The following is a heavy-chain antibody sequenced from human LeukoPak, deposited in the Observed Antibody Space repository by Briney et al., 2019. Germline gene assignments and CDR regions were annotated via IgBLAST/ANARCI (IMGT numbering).Heavy chain of an antibody. CDR3: ARALGTAMVTAAFDI. D-gene: IGHD5-18*01. Sequence: GSSVKVSCKASRGTFSSYAISWVRQAPGQGLEWMGGIIPIFGTANYAQKFQGRVTTTADESTSTAYMELSSLRSEDTAVYYCARALGTAMVTAAFDIWGQGTMVTVSS. CDR2: IIPIFGTA. CDR1: RGTFSSYA. J-gene: IGHJ3*02. V-gene: IGHV1-69*01.